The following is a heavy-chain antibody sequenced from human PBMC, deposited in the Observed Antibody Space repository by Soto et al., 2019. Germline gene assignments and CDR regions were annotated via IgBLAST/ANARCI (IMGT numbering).Heavy chain of an antibody. V-gene: IGHV1-46*01. Sequence: XSVKVSCKASVYSFTDYYMHWVRQAPGQGLEWMGMINPSGGSTTYVQKFQGRVTMTRDTSTSTVYMDLSSLRSEDTAGYYCARGSSLALEYWGQGTLVTVSS. J-gene: IGHJ4*02. CDR1: VYSFTDYY. CDR2: INPSGGST. CDR3: ARGSSLALEY.